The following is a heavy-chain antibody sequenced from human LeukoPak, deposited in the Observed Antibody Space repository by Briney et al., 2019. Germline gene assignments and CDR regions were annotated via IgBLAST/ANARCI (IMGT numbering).Heavy chain of an antibody. CDR3: ATWHSSGYPPVGAFDI. D-gene: IGHD3-22*01. J-gene: IGHJ3*02. Sequence: SETLSLTCTVSGGSISSYYWSWIRQPPGKGLEWIEYIYYSGSTNYNPSLKSRVTISVDTSKNQFPLKPSSVTAADTAVYYCATWHSSGYPPVGAFDIWGQGTMATVSS. V-gene: IGHV4-59*01. CDR2: IYYSGST. CDR1: GGSISSYY.